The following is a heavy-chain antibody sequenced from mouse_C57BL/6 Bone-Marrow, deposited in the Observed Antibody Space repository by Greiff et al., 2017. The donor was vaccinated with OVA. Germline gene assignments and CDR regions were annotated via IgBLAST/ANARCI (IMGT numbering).Heavy chain of an antibody. CDR3: ARHRGRWLPLDY. D-gene: IGHD2-3*01. J-gene: IGHJ2*01. Sequence: EVKLVASGGDLVKPGGSLKLSCAASGFTFSSYGMSWVRQTPDKRLEWVATISSGGSYTYYPDSVKGRFTISRDNAKNTLYLQMSSLKSEDTAMYYCARHRGRWLPLDYWGQGTTLTVSS. V-gene: IGHV5-6*02. CDR2: ISSGGSYT. CDR1: GFTFSSYG.